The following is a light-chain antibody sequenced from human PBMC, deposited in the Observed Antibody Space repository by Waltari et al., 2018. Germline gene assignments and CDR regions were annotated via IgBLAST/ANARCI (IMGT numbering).Light chain of an antibody. V-gene: IGLV3-21*02. Sequence: SYVLTQPPSVSVAPGQTASIACGGDKIGSKTVHWYQQKPGQAPVLVVYDDSNRPSGIPERFSGSNSGKTATLTISRVEAGGEADYYCQVWDSDSDHYVFGTGTEVTVL. J-gene: IGLJ1*01. CDR3: QVWDSDSDHYV. CDR2: DDS. CDR1: KIGSKT.